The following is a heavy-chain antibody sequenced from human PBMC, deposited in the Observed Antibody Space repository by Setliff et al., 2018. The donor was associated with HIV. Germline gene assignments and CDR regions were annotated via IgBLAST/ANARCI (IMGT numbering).Heavy chain of an antibody. J-gene: IGHJ4*02. CDR3: ARDLNWAFDY. CDR2: LSSDSSNK. CDR1: GFTLSTYP. V-gene: IGHV3-48*01. Sequence: PGGSLRLSCSASGFTLSTYPMNWVRQAPGKGLQWVAHLSSDSSNKDYADSVKGRFTISRDNAKNSLSLQMNSLGAEDTGVYYCARDLNWAFDYWGQGSLVTVSS. D-gene: IGHD3-16*01.